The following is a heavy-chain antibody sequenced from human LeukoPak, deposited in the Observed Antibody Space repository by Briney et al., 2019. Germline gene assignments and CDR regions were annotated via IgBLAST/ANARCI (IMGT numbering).Heavy chain of an antibody. Sequence: GGSLRLSCAASGFIVSSKYMSWVRQAPGKGLEWVSVIYSGANTYYADSVQGRFTISRDNSENTLYLQMNSLRAEDTAVYYCARDYPSFDYWGQGTLVTVSS. CDR3: ARDYPSFDY. CDR2: IYSGANT. V-gene: IGHV3-53*01. J-gene: IGHJ4*02. D-gene: IGHD3-16*02. CDR1: GFIVSSKY.